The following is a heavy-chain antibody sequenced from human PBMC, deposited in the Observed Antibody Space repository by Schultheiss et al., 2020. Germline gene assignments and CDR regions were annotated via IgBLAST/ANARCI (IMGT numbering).Heavy chain of an antibody. D-gene: IGHD6-6*01. CDR1: GFTFSSYW. CDR3: ARVGERSSSSSHYYYGMDV. V-gene: IGHV3-21*01. Sequence: GGSLRLSCAASGFTFSSYWMHWVRQAPGKGLEWVSSISSSSSYIYYADSVKGRFTISRDNAKNSLYLQMNSLRAGDTAVYYCARVGERSSSSSHYYYGMDVWGQGTTVTVSS. J-gene: IGHJ6*02. CDR2: ISSSSSYI.